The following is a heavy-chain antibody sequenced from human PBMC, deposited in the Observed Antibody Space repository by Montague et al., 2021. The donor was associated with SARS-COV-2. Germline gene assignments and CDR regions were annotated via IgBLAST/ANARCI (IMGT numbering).Heavy chain of an antibody. J-gene: IGHJ4*02. Sequence: SETLSLTCAVYDGSFSDYSWTWIRQPPGKGLEWIGEINHRGSTNYNPSLKSRVTISVDTSKNQFSLKMTSVTAADTAVYYCARGRQHINMVVVVVTGGEYYFDFWGQGTHVAVSS. CDR1: DGSFSDYS. D-gene: IGHD3-22*01. V-gene: IGHV4-34*01. CDR2: INHRGST. CDR3: ARGRQHINMVVVVVTGGEYYFDF.